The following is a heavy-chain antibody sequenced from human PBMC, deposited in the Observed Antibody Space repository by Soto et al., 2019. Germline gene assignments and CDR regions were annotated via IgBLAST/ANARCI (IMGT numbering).Heavy chain of an antibody. D-gene: IGHD2-2*01. V-gene: IGHV3-23*01. J-gene: IGHJ4*02. Sequence: PGGSLRLSCAASGFTFSSYAMSWVRQAPGKGLEWVSAISGSGGSTYYADSVKGRFTISRDNSKNTLYLQMNSLRAEDTAVYYCAKDSWRYCSSTSCYLDYWGQGTLVTVSS. CDR1: GFTFSSYA. CDR3: AKDSWRYCSSTSCYLDY. CDR2: ISGSGGST.